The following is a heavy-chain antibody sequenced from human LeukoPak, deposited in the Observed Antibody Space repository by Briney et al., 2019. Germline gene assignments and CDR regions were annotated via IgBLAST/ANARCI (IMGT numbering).Heavy chain of an antibody. V-gene: IGHV1-69*05. CDR2: IIPIFGTA. CDR3: AGYCSGGSCYDLYFDY. J-gene: IGHJ4*02. CDR1: GGTFSSYA. Sequence: SVKVSCKASGGTFSSYAISWVRQAPGQGLEWMGGIIPIFGTANYAQKFQGRVTITTGESTSTAYMELSSLRSEDTAVYYCAGYCSGGSCYDLYFDYWGQGTLVTVSS. D-gene: IGHD2-15*01.